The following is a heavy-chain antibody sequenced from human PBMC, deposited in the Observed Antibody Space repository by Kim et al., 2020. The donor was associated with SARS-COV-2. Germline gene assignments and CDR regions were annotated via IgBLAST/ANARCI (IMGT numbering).Heavy chain of an antibody. J-gene: IGHJ5*02. D-gene: IGHD6-19*01. Sequence: ASVKVSCKASGYTFTSYAMHWVRQAPGQRLEWMGWINAGNGNTKYSQKFQGRVTITRDTSASTAYMELSSLRSEDTAVYYCARDRGAVAGLRGIDPWGQGTLVTVSS. V-gene: IGHV1-3*01. CDR3: ARDRGAVAGLRGIDP. CDR1: GYTFTSYA. CDR2: INAGNGNT.